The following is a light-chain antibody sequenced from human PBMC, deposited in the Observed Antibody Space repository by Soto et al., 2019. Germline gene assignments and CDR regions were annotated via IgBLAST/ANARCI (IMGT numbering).Light chain of an antibody. J-gene: IGLJ1*01. CDR1: SSDVGGYNY. CDR3: CLAGGTNPDV. V-gene: IGLV2-11*01. CDR2: EVS. Sequence: QSALTQPRSVSGSPGQSVTISCTGTSSDVGGYNYVSWYQEQPGKAPKLMIYEVSKRPSGVPDRFCCSKSGTTASLTISGLPAEEAADYYCCLAGGTNPDVFGAGTKLTVL.